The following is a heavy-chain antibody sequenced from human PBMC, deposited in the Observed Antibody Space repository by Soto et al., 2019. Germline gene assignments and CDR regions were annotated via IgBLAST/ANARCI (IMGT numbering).Heavy chain of an antibody. D-gene: IGHD2-21*02. V-gene: IGHV3-23*01. CDR1: GFTFSSYA. CDR2: ISGSGGST. J-gene: IGHJ4*02. CDR3: ATLILVVVTATHDY. Sequence: EVQLLESGGGLVQPGGSLRLSCAASGFTFSSYAMSWVRQAPGKGLEWVSAISGSGGSTYYADSVKGRFTISRDNSKNRLYLQMNSLRAEDTGVYYCATLILVVVTATHDYWGQGTLVTVSS.